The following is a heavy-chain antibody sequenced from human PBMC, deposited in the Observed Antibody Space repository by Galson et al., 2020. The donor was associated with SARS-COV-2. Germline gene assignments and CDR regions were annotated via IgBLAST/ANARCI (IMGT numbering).Heavy chain of an antibody. D-gene: IGHD1-1*01. CDR2: LDSDGDK. J-gene: IGHJ4*02. CDR3: ARTWITGTTSRTFDY. CDR1: GFSLSTSGMC. Sequence: SGPPLVNPPQPLTLTCSFSGFSLSTSGMCVSWIRQPPGKALEWLPRLDSDGDKHYNTSLKTRFTISKDTSKNQVVLTMTNMDPVDTATYYCARTWITGTTSRTFDYWGQGNLVTVSS. V-gene: IGHV2-70*11.